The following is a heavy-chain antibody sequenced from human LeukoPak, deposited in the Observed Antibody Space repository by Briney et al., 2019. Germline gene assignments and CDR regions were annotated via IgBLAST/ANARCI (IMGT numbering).Heavy chain of an antibody. CDR2: ISSSGDTI. V-gene: IGHV3-48*03. Sequence: GGSLRLSCAASGFTFRTYEMNWVRQAPGKGLEWVSYISSSGDTIYYADAVRGRFTTSRDNAKNSLYLQMDSLRAEDTAVYFCTREIDFWGQGSLVTVSS. J-gene: IGHJ4*02. CDR3: TREIDF. CDR1: GFTFRTYE.